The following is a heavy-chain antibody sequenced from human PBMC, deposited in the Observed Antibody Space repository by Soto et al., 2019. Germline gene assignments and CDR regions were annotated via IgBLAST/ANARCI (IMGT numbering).Heavy chain of an antibody. Sequence: PSQTLSLTCVISGDSVSSNSAARNWIRQSPSRGLKWLGRTYYRSKWYNDYAVSVKSRITINPDTSKNNFSLQLNSVTPEDTAVYYFARAVAAAWTPHYYHGMDVWGQGTTVPVSS. D-gene: IGHD6-13*01. CDR3: ARAVAAAWTPHYYHGMDV. CDR2: TYYRSKWYN. J-gene: IGHJ6*02. V-gene: IGHV6-1*01. CDR1: GDSVSSNSAA.